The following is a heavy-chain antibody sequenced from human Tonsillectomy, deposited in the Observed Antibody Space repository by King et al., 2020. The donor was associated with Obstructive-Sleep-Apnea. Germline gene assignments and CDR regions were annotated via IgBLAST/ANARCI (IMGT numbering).Heavy chain of an antibody. Sequence: VQLQESGPGLVKPSETLSLTCTVSGVSISSYYWSWIRQPPGKGLEWIVYIYYRGAPNYNPSLKSRVTISVDTSKNQFSLKLSSVTAADTAVYYCARDRLGLPIDYWGQGTLVTVSS. J-gene: IGHJ4*02. CDR2: IYYRGAP. CDR1: GVSISSYY. CDR3: ARDRLGLPIDY. D-gene: IGHD3-22*01. V-gene: IGHV4-59*01.